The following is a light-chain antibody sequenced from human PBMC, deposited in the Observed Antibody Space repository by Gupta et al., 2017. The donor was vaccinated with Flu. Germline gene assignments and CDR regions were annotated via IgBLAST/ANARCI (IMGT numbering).Light chain of an antibody. CDR1: QSVGSS. CDR2: AAF. V-gene: IGKV3-15*01. CDR3: QHYNSWPFT. Sequence: GERATLSCRASQSVGSSLAWYQKKPGQAPRLIIYAAFIRATGIPARFSGSGSGTDFTLTISSLQSEDFAVYYCQHYNSWPFTFGPGTKLDI. J-gene: IGKJ3*01.